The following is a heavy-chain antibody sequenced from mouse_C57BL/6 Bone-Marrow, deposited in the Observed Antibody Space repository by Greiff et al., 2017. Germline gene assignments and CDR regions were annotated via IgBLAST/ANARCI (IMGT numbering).Heavy chain of an antibody. D-gene: IGHD2-5*01. CDR1: GYTFTSYG. CDR3: ARGGYYSNLLAY. Sequence: VQLQQSGAELARPGASVKLSCKASGYTFTSYGISWVKQRTGQGLEWIGEIYPRSGNTYYNEKFKGKATLTADKSSSTAYMELRSLTSEDSAVYFCARGGYYSNLLAYWGQGTLVTVSA. J-gene: IGHJ3*01. CDR2: IYPRSGNT. V-gene: IGHV1-81*01.